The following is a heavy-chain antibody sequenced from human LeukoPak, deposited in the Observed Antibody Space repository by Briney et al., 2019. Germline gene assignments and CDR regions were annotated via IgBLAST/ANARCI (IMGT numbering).Heavy chain of an antibody. CDR3: ARPLYNWNSGLGGY. D-gene: IGHD1-7*01. CDR1: GYTFTGYY. V-gene: IGHV1-2*02. J-gene: IGHJ4*02. CDR2: INPNSGGT. Sequence: GASVKVSCKASGYTFTGYYMHWVRQAPGQGLEWMGWINPNSGGTNYAQKFRGRVTMTRDTSISTAYMELSRLRSDDTAVYYCARPLYNWNSGLGGYWGQGTLVTVSS.